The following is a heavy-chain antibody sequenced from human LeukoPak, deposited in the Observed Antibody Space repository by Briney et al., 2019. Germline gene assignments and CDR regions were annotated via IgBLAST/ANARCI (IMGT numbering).Heavy chain of an antibody. J-gene: IGHJ4*02. CDR1: GFRFDSYS. CDR3: VRDPDALDY. V-gene: IGHV3-48*01. CDR2: IRSSGSPI. Sequence: GGSLRLSCAAFGFRFDSYSMNWVRQAPGKGLEWVSYIRSSGSPIYYANSVKGRFTISRDNAKNSVYLQMNSLRVEDTAVYYCVRDPDALDYWGQGTLVTVSS.